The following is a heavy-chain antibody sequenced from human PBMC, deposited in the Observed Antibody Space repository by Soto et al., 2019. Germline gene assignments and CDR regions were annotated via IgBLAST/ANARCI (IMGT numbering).Heavy chain of an antibody. D-gene: IGHD4-17*01. CDR3: ARAATTVVTPPPFDY. CDR1: VAPTTVGGNT. CDR2: IYYSGST. Sequence: QVHLQKSGPGRLKPSRTRSPTGIFSVAPTTVGGNTWSWTARPPGRAREWIGYIYYSGSTYYNPSLKSRVTISVDTSKNQFSLKLSSVTAADTAVYYCARAATTVVTPPPFDYWGQGTLVTVSS. J-gene: IGHJ4*02. V-gene: IGHV4-31*03.